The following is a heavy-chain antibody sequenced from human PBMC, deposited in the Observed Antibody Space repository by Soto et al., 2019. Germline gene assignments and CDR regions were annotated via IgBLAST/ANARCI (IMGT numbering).Heavy chain of an antibody. CDR2: IYSGGST. CDR1: GFTVSSNY. CDR3: AKVVYHSSGYHHNFDY. Sequence: GGSLRLSCAASGFTVSSNYMSWVRQAPGKGLEWVSVIYSGGSTYYADSVKGRFTISRDNSKNTLYLQMNSLRAEDTAVYYCAKVVYHSSGYHHNFDYWGQGTLVTVSS. V-gene: IGHV3-53*01. J-gene: IGHJ4*02. D-gene: IGHD3-22*01.